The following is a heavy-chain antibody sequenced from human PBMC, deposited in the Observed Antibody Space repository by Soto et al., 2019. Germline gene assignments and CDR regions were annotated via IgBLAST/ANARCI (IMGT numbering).Heavy chain of an antibody. V-gene: IGHV4-59*01. CDR1: GGSISSYY. J-gene: IGHJ4*02. CDR3: ARDLDYSDSSGYSFGV. D-gene: IGHD3-22*01. Sequence: SETLSLTCTVSGGSISSYYWSWIRQPPGKGLEWIGYIYYSGSTNYNPSLKSRVSMSVDTSKNQFSLKLSSVTAADTAVYYCARDLDYSDSSGYSFGVWGQGTLVTVSS. CDR2: IYYSGST.